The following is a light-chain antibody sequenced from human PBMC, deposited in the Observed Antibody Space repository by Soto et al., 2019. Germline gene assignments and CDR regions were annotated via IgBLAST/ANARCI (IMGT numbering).Light chain of an antibody. CDR1: QSIRSY. V-gene: IGKV1-39*01. CDR3: QQSYSTPRT. CDR2: AAS. Sequence: DIQMTQSPSSLSASVGDRVTITCRASQSIRSYLNWYQQKPGEAPKFLIFAASTLQSGVPSRFSGGGSGTHFTLTISSLQPEDFATYYCQQSYSTPRTFGQGTKLDIK. J-gene: IGKJ2*01.